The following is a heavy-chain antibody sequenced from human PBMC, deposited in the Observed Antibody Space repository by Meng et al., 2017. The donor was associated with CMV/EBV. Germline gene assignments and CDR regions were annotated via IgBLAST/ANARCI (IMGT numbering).Heavy chain of an antibody. V-gene: IGHV4-31*03. CDR3: ARETLSDYPGYYYYGMDV. D-gene: IGHD4-17*01. J-gene: IGHJ6*02. CDR1: GGSISSGGYY. CDR2: IYYSGST. Sequence: SETLSLTCTVSGGSISSGGYYWSWIRQHPGKGLEWIGYIYYSGSTYYNPPLKSRVTISVDTSKNQFSLKLSSVTAADTAVYYCARETLSDYPGYYYYGMDVWGQGTTVTVSS.